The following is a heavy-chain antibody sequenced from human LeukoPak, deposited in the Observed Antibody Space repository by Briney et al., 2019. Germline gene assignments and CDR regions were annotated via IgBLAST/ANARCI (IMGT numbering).Heavy chain of an antibody. CDR2: ISGSGGGT. J-gene: IGHJ4*02. CDR3: VKDLGRYRNNCFDY. Sequence: GGSLRLSCAASGXIFSDYYMSWIRQAPEKGLEWVSTISGSGGGTYYANSVKGRFTISRDDSKNTLYLQMNSLRAEDTAVYYCVKDLGRYRNNCFDYWGQGTLVTVSS. D-gene: IGHD1-26*01. CDR1: GXIFSDYY. V-gene: IGHV3-23*01.